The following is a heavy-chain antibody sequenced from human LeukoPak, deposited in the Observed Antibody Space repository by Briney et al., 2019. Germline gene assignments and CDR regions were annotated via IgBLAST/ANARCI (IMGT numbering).Heavy chain of an antibody. CDR2: ISGSGGST. V-gene: IGHV3-23*01. CDR3: VKETQPSATYFFDY. CDR1: GFTFTSYA. J-gene: IGHJ4*02. Sequence: PGGSLRLSCAASGFTFTSYAMSWARQAPGKGLEWVSAISGSGGSTYYADSVKGRFTISRDNSKNTVYLQMNSLRAEDTALYYCVKETQPSATYFFDYWGQGTLVTVSS. D-gene: IGHD1-1*01.